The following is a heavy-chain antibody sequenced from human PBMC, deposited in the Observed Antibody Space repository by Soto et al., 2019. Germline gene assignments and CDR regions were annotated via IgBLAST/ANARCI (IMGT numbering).Heavy chain of an antibody. J-gene: IGHJ4*02. CDR3: ARQYSSGWYSPYYFDY. CDR2: IFHSGST. Sequence: PSETLSLTCTVFGGSISGYYWSWIRQPPGKGLEWIGYIFHSGSTKYNPSLRSRVTMSVDTSKNQLSLKMTSVTAADTAVYYCARQYSSGWYSPYYFDYWGQGTLVTVSS. V-gene: IGHV4-59*01. D-gene: IGHD6-19*01. CDR1: GGSISGYY.